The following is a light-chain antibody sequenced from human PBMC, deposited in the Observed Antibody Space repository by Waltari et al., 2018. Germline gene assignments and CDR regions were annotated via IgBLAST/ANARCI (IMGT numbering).Light chain of an antibody. J-gene: IGKJ1*01. CDR2: GAY. Sequence: IVLTQSPGTLSLSPGESAPLSCRASQSVNTYLAWYQQKPGHAPRLLIYGAYTRAAGIPDRFSGRGFGTDFSLTISRLEAEDFALYYCQHHGRLPATFGQGTKVEIK. CDR3: QHHGRLPAT. V-gene: IGKV3-20*01. CDR1: QSVNTY.